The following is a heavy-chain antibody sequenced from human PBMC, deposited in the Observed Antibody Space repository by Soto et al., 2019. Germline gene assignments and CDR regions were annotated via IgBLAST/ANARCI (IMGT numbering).Heavy chain of an antibody. CDR1: GVSITSYY. D-gene: IGHD1-7*01. CDR2: IFYSGTT. J-gene: IGHJ4*02. CDR3: ARGSGTYRDFDS. V-gene: IGHV4-59*01. Sequence: TSETLSLTCTVSGVSITSYYWSWIRQSPERGLEWIAYIFYSGTTNYNPSLRSRLTISMDTSKKQFSLRLNPVTTADSGVYYCARGSGTYRDFDSWGQGTLVTVSS.